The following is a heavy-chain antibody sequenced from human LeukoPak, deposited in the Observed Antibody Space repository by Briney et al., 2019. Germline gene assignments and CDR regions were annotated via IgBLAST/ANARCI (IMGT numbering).Heavy chain of an antibody. J-gene: IGHJ5*02. CDR2: ISGSGGST. Sequence: PGGSLRLSCAASGFTFSSYAMSWVRQAPGKGLEWVSAISGSGGSTYYADSVTGRFTISRDNSKRTLHLQINSLRAEDTAVYYCAKDRSGYYPVGVGSWGQGTLVTVSS. CDR1: GFTFSSYA. V-gene: IGHV3-23*01. D-gene: IGHD3-3*01. CDR3: AKDRSGYYPVGVGS.